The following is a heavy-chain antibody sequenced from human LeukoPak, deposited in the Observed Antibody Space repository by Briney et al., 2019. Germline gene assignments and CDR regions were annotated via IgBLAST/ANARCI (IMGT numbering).Heavy chain of an antibody. CDR3: AKNQGLGLDRFDY. D-gene: IGHD5/OR15-5a*01. J-gene: IGHJ4*02. Sequence: GGSLRLSCAASGFTFSSYAMSWVRQDPGKWLEWVSAISGSGDNTYYTDSVKGRFTISRDNSKNTLYLQMNSLRVEDTAVYYCAKNQGLGLDRFDYWGQGTLVTVSS. V-gene: IGHV3-23*01. CDR1: GFTFSSYA. CDR2: ISGSGDNT.